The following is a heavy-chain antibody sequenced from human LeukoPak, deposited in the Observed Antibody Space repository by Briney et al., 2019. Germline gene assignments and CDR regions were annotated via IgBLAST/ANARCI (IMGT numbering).Heavy chain of an antibody. CDR3: ARQYDSSGYYHTGVDY. J-gene: IGHJ4*02. Sequence: PGGSLRLSCAASGFTFSSYSMNWVRQAPGKGLEWVSYISSSSSTIYYADSVKGRFTISRDNAKNSLYLQMNRLRAEDTAVYYSARQYDSSGYYHTGVDYWGQGTLVTVSS. V-gene: IGHV3-48*04. CDR2: ISSSSSTI. D-gene: IGHD3-22*01. CDR1: GFTFSSYS.